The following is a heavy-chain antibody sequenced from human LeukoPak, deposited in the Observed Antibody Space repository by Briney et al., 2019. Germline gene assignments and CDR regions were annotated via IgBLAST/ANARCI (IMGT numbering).Heavy chain of an antibody. J-gene: IGHJ6*03. CDR3: ARDSHTAMVLEGVSLSGSAAYYYYYYMDV. V-gene: IGHV3-48*04. D-gene: IGHD5-18*01. CDR2: ISSSGSTI. Sequence: GGSLRLSCAASGFTFSDYSMNWVRQAPGKGLEWVSYISSSGSTIYYADSVKGRFTISRDNAKNSLYLQMNSLRAEDTAVYYCARDSHTAMVLEGVSLSGSAAYYYYYYMDVWGKGTTVTVSS. CDR1: GFTFSDYS.